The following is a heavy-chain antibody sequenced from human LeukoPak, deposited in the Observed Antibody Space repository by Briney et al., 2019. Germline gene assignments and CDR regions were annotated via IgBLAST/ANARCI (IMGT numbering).Heavy chain of an antibody. J-gene: IGHJ4*02. Sequence: ASVKVSCKASGYTFSTYVMSWVRQAPGQGLEWMGWINTNTGNPTYAQGFTGRFVFSLDTSVSTAYLQISSLKAEDSAVYYCARHGDFRSFDYWGQGTLVTVSS. CDR3: ARHGDFRSFDY. V-gene: IGHV7-4-1*02. D-gene: IGHD4-17*01. CDR1: GYTFSTYV. CDR2: INTNTGNP.